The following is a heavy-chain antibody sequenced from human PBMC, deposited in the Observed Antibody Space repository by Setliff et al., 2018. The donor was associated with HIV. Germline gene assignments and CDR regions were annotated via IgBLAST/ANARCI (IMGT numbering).Heavy chain of an antibody. Sequence: GGSLRLSCAASGFTFSDYYMSWIRQAPGKGLEWVSYISSSSSYTNYADSVKGRFAISRDNARNSLYLQMNSLRAEDTAAYYCARASYYYDSSGWVDYWGQGTLVTVSS. D-gene: IGHD3-22*01. V-gene: IGHV3-11*03. CDR2: ISSSSSYT. CDR3: ARASYYYDSSGWVDY. J-gene: IGHJ4*02. CDR1: GFTFSDYY.